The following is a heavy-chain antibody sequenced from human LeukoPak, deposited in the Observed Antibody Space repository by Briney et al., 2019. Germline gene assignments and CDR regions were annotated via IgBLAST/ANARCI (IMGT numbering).Heavy chain of an antibody. D-gene: IGHD3-10*01. V-gene: IGHV3-53*01. CDR2: IYSDNT. CDR3: ARRYYYGSGSYPVMDWFDP. J-gene: IGHJ5*02. CDR1: GFTVSSNS. Sequence: PGGSLRLSCTVSGFTVSSNSMSWVRQAPGKGLEWVSFIYSDNTHYSDSVKGRFTISRDNSKNTLYLQMNSLRAEDTAVYYCARRYYYGSGSYPVMDWFDPWGQGTLVTVSS.